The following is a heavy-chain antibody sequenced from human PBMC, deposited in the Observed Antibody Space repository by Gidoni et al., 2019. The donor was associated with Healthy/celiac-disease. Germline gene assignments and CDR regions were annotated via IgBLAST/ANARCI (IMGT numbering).Heavy chain of an antibody. CDR1: GFTFMNAW. V-gene: IGHV3-15*01. CDR3: TTYGALASPECRAWPNVLG. Sequence: EVQLVESGGGLVKPGGSLRLSSAASGFTFMNAWMSWDRQAPGKGLEWVGRIKSKTDGGPTEYAAPVKGKFTISRDDSKNTLYLQMNSLKTEDTAVYYCTTYGALASPECRAWPNVLGWGQGTMVTVSS. J-gene: IGHJ3*01. D-gene: IGHD3-3*01. CDR2: IKSKTDGGPT.